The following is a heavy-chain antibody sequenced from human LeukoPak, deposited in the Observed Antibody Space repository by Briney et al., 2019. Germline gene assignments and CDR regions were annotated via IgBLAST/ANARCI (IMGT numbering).Heavy chain of an antibody. CDR3: ARRRRLLWFGEPHFDY. V-gene: IGHV4-39*01. J-gene: IGHJ4*02. D-gene: IGHD3-10*01. Sequence: SETLSLTCTVSGGSISSSSYYWGWIRQPPGKGLEWIGSIYYSGSTYYNPSLKSRVTISVDTSKNQFSLKLSSVTAADTAVYYCARRRRLLWFGEPHFDYWGQGTLVTVSS. CDR2: IYYSGST. CDR1: GGSISSSSYY.